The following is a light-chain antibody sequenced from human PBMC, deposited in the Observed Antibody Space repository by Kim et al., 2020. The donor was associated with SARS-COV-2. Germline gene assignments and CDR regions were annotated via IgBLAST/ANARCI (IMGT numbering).Light chain of an antibody. CDR3: QSYDSSNHGV. J-gene: IGLJ2*01. Sequence: NFMLTQPHSVSESPGKTVTISCTRSSGSIASNYVQWYQQRPGSSPTTVIYEDNQRPSGVPDRFSGSIDSSSNSASLTISGLKTEDEAHYYCQSYDSSNHGVFGGGTQLTVL. V-gene: IGLV6-57*01. CDR1: SGSIASNY. CDR2: EDN.